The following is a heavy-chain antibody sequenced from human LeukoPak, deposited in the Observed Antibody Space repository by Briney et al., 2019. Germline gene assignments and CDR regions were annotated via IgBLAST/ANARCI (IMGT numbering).Heavy chain of an antibody. D-gene: IGHD7-27*01. CDR1: GGSFSGYY. J-gene: IGHJ4*02. CDR3: ARGNNWGYNY. CDR2: INHSGST. V-gene: IGHV4-34*01. Sequence: SETLSLTCAVYGGSFSGYYWSWIRQPPGKGLEWIGEINHSGSTNYNPSLKSRVTISVDTSKNQFSLKLSSVTAADTAVYYCARGNNWGYNYWGQGTLVTVSS.